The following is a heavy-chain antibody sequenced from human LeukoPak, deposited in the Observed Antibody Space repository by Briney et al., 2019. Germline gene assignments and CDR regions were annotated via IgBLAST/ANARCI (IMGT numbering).Heavy chain of an antibody. Sequence: ASVKVSCKASGYTFTSYGTSWVRQAPGQGLEWMGWISAYNGNTNFAQKLQGRVTVTTDTSTSTAYMELRSLRSDDTAVYYCARNLRGETYDYWGQGTLVTVSS. J-gene: IGHJ4*02. D-gene: IGHD3-16*01. CDR1: GYTFTSYG. CDR3: ARNLRGETYDY. CDR2: ISAYNGNT. V-gene: IGHV1-18*01.